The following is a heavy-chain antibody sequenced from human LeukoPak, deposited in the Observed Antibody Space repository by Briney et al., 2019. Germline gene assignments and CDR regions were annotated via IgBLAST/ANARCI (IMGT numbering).Heavy chain of an antibody. Sequence: ASVKVSCKVSGYTLTELSMHWVRQAPGKGLEWMGGFDPEDGETIYAQKFQGRVTMTEDTSTDTAYMGLSSLRSEDTAVYYCARGKDSYYDSPEGYYYYYGMDVWGQGTTVTVSS. D-gene: IGHD3-3*01. J-gene: IGHJ6*02. CDR3: ARGKDSYYDSPEGYYYYYGMDV. V-gene: IGHV1-24*01. CDR1: GYTLTELS. CDR2: FDPEDGET.